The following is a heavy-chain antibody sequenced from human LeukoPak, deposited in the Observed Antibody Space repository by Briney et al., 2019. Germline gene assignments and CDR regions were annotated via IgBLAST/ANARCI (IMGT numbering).Heavy chain of an antibody. J-gene: IGHJ6*02. V-gene: IGHV1-2*02. CDR2: INPNSGGT. CDR1: GYTFTGHY. Sequence: GASVKVSCKASGYTFTGHYMHWVRQAPGQGLEWMGWINPNSGGTNYAQKFQGRVTMTRDTSISTAYMELSRLRSDDTAVYYCARSWSGYYYYYGMDVWGQGTTVTVSS. D-gene: IGHD3-3*01. CDR3: ARSWSGYYYYYGMDV.